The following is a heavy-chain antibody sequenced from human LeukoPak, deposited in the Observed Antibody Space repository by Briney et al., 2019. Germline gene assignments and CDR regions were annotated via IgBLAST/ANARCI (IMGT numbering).Heavy chain of an antibody. CDR2: ISYDGSNK. J-gene: IGHJ4*02. D-gene: IGHD3-22*01. V-gene: IGHV3-30*18. Sequence: PGGSLRLPCAASGFTFSGYGMHWVRQAPGKGLEWVAVISYDGSNKYYADSVKGRFTISRDNSKNTLYLQMNSLRAEDTAVYYCAKEAMYHYDSSGYYDYWGQGTQVTVSS. CDR3: AKEAMYHYDSSGYYDY. CDR1: GFTFSGYG.